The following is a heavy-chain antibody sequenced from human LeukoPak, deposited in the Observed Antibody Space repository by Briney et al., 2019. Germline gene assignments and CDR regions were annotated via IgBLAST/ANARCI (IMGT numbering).Heavy chain of an antibody. CDR3: ARDPLVLWFGTGFDY. Sequence: ASVKVSCKASGYTFTSYGISWVRQAPGQGLEWMGWISAYNGNTNYAQKLQGRVTMTTGTSTSTAYMELRSLRSDDTAVYYCARDPLVLWFGTGFDYWGQGTQVTVSS. CDR2: ISAYNGNT. V-gene: IGHV1-18*01. D-gene: IGHD3-10*01. J-gene: IGHJ4*02. CDR1: GYTFTSYG.